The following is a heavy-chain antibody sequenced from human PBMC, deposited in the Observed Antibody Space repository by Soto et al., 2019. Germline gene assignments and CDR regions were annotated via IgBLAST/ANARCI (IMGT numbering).Heavy chain of an antibody. CDR3: ARDRVAPGLYFDH. CDR2: IKYDGGEK. CDR1: GFTFSDYW. J-gene: IGHJ4*02. Sequence: EVQLVESGGGLVQPGGSLRLSCAASGFTFSDYWMNWVRQAPGKGLEWVASIKYDGGEKNYVDTVKGRFTISRDNAKNSVYLQMASLRAEDTAVYYCARDRVAPGLYFDHWGQGTPVTVSS. V-gene: IGHV3-7*05. D-gene: IGHD2-15*01.